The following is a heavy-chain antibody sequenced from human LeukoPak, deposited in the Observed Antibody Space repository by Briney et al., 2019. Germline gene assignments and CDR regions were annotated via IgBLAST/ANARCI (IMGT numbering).Heavy chain of an antibody. Sequence: GGSLRLSCAASGFTFSSYEMNWVRQAPGKGLEWVSYISSSGSTIYYADSVKGRFTISRDNAKNTLYLQMNSLRAEDTAVYYCAKGFSGSYWGYYYYYMDVWGKGTTVTVSS. CDR1: GFTFSSYE. D-gene: IGHD1-26*01. CDR3: AKGFSGSYWGYYYYYMDV. V-gene: IGHV3-48*03. J-gene: IGHJ6*03. CDR2: ISSSGSTI.